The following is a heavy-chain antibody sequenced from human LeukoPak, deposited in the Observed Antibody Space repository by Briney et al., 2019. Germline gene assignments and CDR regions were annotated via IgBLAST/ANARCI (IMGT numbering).Heavy chain of an antibody. CDR2: ISYDGSNK. CDR1: GFTFSSYA. Sequence: GGSLRLSCAASGFTFSSYAMHWVRQAPGKGLEWVAVISYDGSNKYYADSVKGRFTISRDNSKNTLYLQMNSLRAEDTAVYFCARRRYNWNAIDYWGQGTLVTVSS. D-gene: IGHD1-20*01. J-gene: IGHJ4*02. V-gene: IGHV3-30*04. CDR3: ARRRYNWNAIDY.